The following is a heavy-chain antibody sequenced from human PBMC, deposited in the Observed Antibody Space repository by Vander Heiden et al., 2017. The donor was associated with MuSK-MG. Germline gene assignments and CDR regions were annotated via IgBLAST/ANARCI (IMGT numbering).Heavy chain of an antibody. D-gene: IGHD2-2*01. J-gene: IGHJ6*02. CDR1: GVSITTYH. CDR3: ARLTSGDSPYYFYYGLDV. Sequence: QVQLQESGPGLVKPSETLSLTCTVSGVSITTYHWSWIRQPPGKGLEWIESISYSGSTKYIPSLESRVTISADTSKNQFSLKLNSVTAADTAVYYCARLTSGDSPYYFYYGLDVWGQGTTVTVSS. V-gene: IGHV4-59*08. CDR2: ISYSGST.